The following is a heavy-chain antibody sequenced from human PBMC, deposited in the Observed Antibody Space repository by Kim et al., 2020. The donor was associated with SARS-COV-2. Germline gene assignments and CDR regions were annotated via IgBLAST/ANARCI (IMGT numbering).Heavy chain of an antibody. Sequence: SVKVSCKASGYTFTSYGISWVRQAPGQGLEWMGWISAYNGHTNYAQKLQGRVTMTTDTSTSTAYMELRSLRSDDTAVYYCAREKRFRELLIMEHYYYYYYYMDVGSKGTTVTVYS. V-gene: IGHV1-18*01. D-gene: IGHD3-10*01. CDR2: ISAYNGHT. J-gene: IGHJ6*03. CDR1: GYTFTSYG. CDR3: AREKRFRELLIMEHYYYYYYYMDV.